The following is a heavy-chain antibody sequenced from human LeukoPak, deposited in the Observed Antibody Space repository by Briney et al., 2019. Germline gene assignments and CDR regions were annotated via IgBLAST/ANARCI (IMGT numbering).Heavy chain of an antibody. V-gene: IGHV1-69*13. Sequence: ASVKVSCKASGGTFSSYAISWVRQAPGQGLERMGGTIPIFGTANYAQKFQGRVTITADESTSTAYMELSSLRSEDTAVYYCARVRRGYCSGGSCPGWDYWGQGTLVTVSS. CDR3: ARVRRGYCSGGSCPGWDY. D-gene: IGHD2-15*01. CDR1: GGTFSSYA. J-gene: IGHJ4*02. CDR2: TIPIFGTA.